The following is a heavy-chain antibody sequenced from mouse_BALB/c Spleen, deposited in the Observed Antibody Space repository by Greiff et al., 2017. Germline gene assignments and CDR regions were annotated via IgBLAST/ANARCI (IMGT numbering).Heavy chain of an antibody. J-gene: IGHJ3*01. CDR1: GYTFTSYW. CDR2: IYPGSGST. D-gene: IGHD2-3*01. Sequence: LQQPGSELVRPGASVKLSCKASGYTFTSYWMHWVKQRPGQGLEWIGNIYPGSGSTNYDEKFKSKATLTVDTSSSTAYMQLSSLTSEDSAVYFCARGTFYDGYYWFAYWGQGTLVTVSA. CDR3: ARGTFYDGYYWFAY. V-gene: IGHV1S22*01.